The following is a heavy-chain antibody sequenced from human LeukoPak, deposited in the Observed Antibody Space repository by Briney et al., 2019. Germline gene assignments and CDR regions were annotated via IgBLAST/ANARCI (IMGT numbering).Heavy chain of an antibody. CDR2: ISWNSGSI. CDR1: GFTFDDYA. J-gene: IGHJ4*02. D-gene: IGHD1-1*01. Sequence: PGGSLRLSCAASGFTFDDYAMHWVRQAPGKGLEWVSGISWNSGSIGYADSVKGRFTISRDNAKNSLFLQVNSLRTEDTALYYCARSVELVRGYFDFWGQGTLVTVSS. CDR3: ARSVELVRGYFDF. V-gene: IGHV3-9*01.